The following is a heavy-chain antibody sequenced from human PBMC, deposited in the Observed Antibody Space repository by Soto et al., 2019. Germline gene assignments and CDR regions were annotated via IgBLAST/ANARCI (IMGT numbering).Heavy chain of an antibody. J-gene: IGHJ3*01. V-gene: IGHV3-9*01. CDR3: AKDTQSSNLNALDV. Sequence: EVQLVESGGGLGQPGGSLRLSCAASGFTFDDYAMHWVRHAPGKGPEWVSGISWNSDNVGYGDSVKGRFTISRDNAKNSLYLQMNGLRAEDTAFYYCAKDTQSSNLNALDVWGQGTTVTVSS. CDR1: GFTFDDYA. CDR2: ISWNSDNV. D-gene: IGHD6-13*01.